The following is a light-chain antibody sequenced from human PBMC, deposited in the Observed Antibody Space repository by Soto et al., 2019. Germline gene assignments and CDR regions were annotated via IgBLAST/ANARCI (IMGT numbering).Light chain of an antibody. CDR1: RSNIGAGYD. V-gene: IGLV1-40*01. Sequence: QSVLTQPPSVSGAPGQRVTISCTGSRSNIGAGYDVHWYQQLPGTAPKLLIYIGDQRAAGVSDRFSGSKSGTSASLAISGLRSDDEADYYCAAWDDNLNAYVFGSGTLLTVL. J-gene: IGLJ6*01. CDR2: IGD. CDR3: AAWDDNLNAYV.